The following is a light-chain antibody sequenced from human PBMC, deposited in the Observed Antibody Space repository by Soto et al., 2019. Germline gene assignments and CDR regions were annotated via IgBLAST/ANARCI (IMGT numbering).Light chain of an antibody. CDR2: GAS. CDR3: HQYDNWPKT. Sequence: EIVITHSPATLPVSRGERATLSCRANQSVSSNLAWYQQKPGQAPRLLISGASTRATGIPDRFSGSGSGTEFTLTISSLQSEDFAVYYCHQYDNWPKTFGQGTRLEIK. J-gene: IGKJ5*01. CDR1: QSVSSN. V-gene: IGKV3-15*01.